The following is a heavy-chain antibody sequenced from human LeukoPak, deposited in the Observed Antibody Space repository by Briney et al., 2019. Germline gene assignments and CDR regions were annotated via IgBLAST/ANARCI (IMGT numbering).Heavy chain of an antibody. D-gene: IGHD4-4*01. J-gene: IGHJ4*02. CDR1: GFTFNSYW. Sequence: PGGSLRLSCAASGFTFNSYWMSWVRQAPGKGLEWVANINPDESHKYYLDSVKGRFTISRDNAKNSLYLQMNSLGAEDTAMYYCATSRVSTLVTPFDYWGRGTLVTVSS. CDR2: INPDESHK. CDR3: ATSRVSTLVTPFDY. V-gene: IGHV3-7*01.